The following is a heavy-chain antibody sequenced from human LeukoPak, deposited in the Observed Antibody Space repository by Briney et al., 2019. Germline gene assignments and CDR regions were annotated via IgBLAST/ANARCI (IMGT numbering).Heavy chain of an antibody. CDR2: INHSGDT. Sequence: SETLSLTCAVYGESFSDYSWSWIRQSPGKGLEWIGEINHSGDTNYNPSHKSRVTISVDTPKNQFSLKLNSVTAADTAVYYCARGLPNSSSSGLIDYWGQGTLVTVSS. J-gene: IGHJ4*02. V-gene: IGHV4-34*01. D-gene: IGHD6-6*01. CDR1: GESFSDYS. CDR3: ARGLPNSSSSGLIDY.